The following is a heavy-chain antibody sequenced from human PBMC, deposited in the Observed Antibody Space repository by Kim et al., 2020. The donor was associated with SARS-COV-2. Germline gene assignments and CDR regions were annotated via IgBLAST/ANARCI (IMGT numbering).Heavy chain of an antibody. CDR3: ARSRFWRDGMDV. CDR2: IGIAGDT. J-gene: IGHJ6*02. V-gene: IGHV3-13*04. D-gene: IGHD3-16*01. CDR1: GFTFSNYD. Sequence: GGSLRLSCAASGFTFSNYDMHWVRQPTGKGLECVSAIGIAGDTYYPGSVKGRFTISRENAMNSLYLQINSLRAGDTAVYYCARSRFWRDGMDVWGQGTTV.